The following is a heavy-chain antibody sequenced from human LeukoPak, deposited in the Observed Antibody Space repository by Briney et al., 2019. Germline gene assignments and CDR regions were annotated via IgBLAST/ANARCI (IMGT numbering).Heavy chain of an antibody. CDR2: ICYSGST. Sequence: SETLSLTCTVSGGSISSSSYYWGWIRQPPGKGLEWIGSICYSGSTYYNPSLKSRVTISVDTSKNQFSLKLSSVTAADTAVYYCARTGDSLNWFDPWGQGTLVTVSS. CDR1: GGSISSSSYY. D-gene: IGHD7-27*01. V-gene: IGHV4-39*01. J-gene: IGHJ5*02. CDR3: ARTGDSLNWFDP.